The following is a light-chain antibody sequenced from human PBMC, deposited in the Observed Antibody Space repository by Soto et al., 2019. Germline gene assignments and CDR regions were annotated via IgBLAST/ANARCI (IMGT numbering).Light chain of an antibody. CDR2: DVN. CDR1: SSDVGAYNY. Sequence: QSALTQPASVSGSPGQSIAISCTGTSSDVGAYNYVAWYQQYPGKAPKLMIFDVNNRPSGVSSRFSGSKSGNTASLTTSGLQAEDEADYDCSSYTSSSTLIFGGGTKVTVL. V-gene: IGLV2-14*03. CDR3: SSYTSSSTLI. J-gene: IGLJ2*01.